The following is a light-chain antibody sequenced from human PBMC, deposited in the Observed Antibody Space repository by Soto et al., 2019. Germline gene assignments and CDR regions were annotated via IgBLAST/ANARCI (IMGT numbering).Light chain of an antibody. V-gene: IGLV1-47*01. CDR2: RND. J-gene: IGLJ1*01. CDR1: SSNIGTNY. Sequence: QSVLTQPPSASGTPGQRVTISCSGSSSNIGTNYVYWYQQLPGAAPKLLIYRNDQRPSGVPDRFSGSKSGTSASLAISGLRSDDEADYYCAAWDDSVRSQGYAFGTGTKLTVL. CDR3: AAWDDSVRSQGYA.